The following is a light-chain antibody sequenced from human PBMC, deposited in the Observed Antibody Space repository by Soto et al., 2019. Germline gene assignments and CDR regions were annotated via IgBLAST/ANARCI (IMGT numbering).Light chain of an antibody. V-gene: IGLV2-14*01. Sequence: QSVLTQPASVSGSLGQAITISCTGTSSDIGGHDSVSWYQHNPSKAPKLMIYNVSHRPSGVSTRFSGSKSGNTASLTISGLQAEDEADYYCCSYTSSSTLVFGTGTKVTVL. J-gene: IGLJ1*01. CDR1: SSDIGGHDS. CDR2: NVS. CDR3: CSYTSSSTLV.